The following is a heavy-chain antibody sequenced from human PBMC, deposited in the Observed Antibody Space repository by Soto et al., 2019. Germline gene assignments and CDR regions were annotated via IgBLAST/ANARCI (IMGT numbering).Heavy chain of an antibody. CDR1: GGSFSGYY. Sequence: SETLSLTCAVYGGSFSGYYWSWIRQPPGEGLEWIGEINHSGSTNYNPSLKSRVTISVDTSKNQFSLKLSSVTAADTAVYYCARGGSIVVVVAEKYNWFDPWGQGTLVTVSS. CDR3: ARGGSIVVVVAEKYNWFDP. V-gene: IGHV4-34*01. J-gene: IGHJ5*02. D-gene: IGHD2-15*01. CDR2: INHSGST.